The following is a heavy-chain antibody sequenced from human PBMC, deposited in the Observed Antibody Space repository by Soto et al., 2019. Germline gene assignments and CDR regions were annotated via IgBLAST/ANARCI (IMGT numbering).Heavy chain of an antibody. D-gene: IGHD4-17*01. CDR3: ARFRVDGDPVP. V-gene: IGHV3-74*01. CDR1: GFAFSNYW. CDR2: INGDGSST. J-gene: IGHJ5*02. Sequence: ELQLVQSGGGLVQPGGSLRLSCAASGFAFSNYWMHWVRQAPGKGLVWVSRINGDGSSTNYADSVRGRFTIPRDNAENALYLQMNSLRPEDTALYYCARFRVDGDPVPWGQGTLVTVSS.